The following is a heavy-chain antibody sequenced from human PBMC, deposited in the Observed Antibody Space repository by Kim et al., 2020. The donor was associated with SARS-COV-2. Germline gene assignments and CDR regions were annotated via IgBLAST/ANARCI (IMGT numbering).Heavy chain of an antibody. D-gene: IGHD3-22*01. J-gene: IGHJ4*02. CDR3: AKRNYYDSNDYWPLFDY. CDR2: ITGSGVTT. Sequence: GGSLRLSCAGSGFTFSAYAMTWVRQAPGKGLEWVSAITGSGVTTYYSDDVRGRFTISRDNYKNTLYLQMNSLRAEDTAIYYCAKRNYYDSNDYWPLFDYWGPGSLVTVSS. CDR1: GFTFSAYA. V-gene: IGHV3-23*01.